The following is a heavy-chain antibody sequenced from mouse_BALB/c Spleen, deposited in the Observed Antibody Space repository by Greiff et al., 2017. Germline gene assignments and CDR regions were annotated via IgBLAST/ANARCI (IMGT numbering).Heavy chain of an antibody. CDR1: GFSLTSYG. Sequence: VQLVESGPGLVAPSQSLSITCTVSGFSLTSYGVSWVRQPPGKGLEWLGVIWGDGSTNYHSALISRLSISKDNSKSQVFLTLNSLQTDHTATDYCTHTTHIGPWFVYWGQGTLVTVSA. CDR2: IWGDGST. CDR3: THTTHIGPWFVY. V-gene: IGHV2-3*01. J-gene: IGHJ3*01. D-gene: IGHD1-1*01.